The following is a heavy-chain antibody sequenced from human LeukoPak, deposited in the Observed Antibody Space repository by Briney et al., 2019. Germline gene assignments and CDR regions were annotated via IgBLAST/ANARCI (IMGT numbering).Heavy chain of an antibody. CDR3: ASPGYCSSTSCYNTFDY. J-gene: IGHJ4*02. CDR1: GFTFSDYY. CDR2: ISSSGSTI. Sequence: PGGSLRLSCAASGFTFSDYYMSWIRQAPGKGLEWVSYISSSGSTIYYADSVKGRFTISRDNAKNSLYLQMNSLRAEDTAVYYCASPGYCSSTSCYNTFDYWGQGTLVTVSS. V-gene: IGHV3-11*04. D-gene: IGHD2-2*02.